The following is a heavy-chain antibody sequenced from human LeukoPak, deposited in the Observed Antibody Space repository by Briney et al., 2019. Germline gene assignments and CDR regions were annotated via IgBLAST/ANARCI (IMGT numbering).Heavy chain of an antibody. D-gene: IGHD2-21*02. V-gene: IGHV5-51*01. Sequence: GESLKISCKGSGYSFNNYWIAWVRQMPGKGLEWMGIIYPGDSDTRYSPSFQGLVTISADNSISTAYLQWSSLKASDTAMYYCARQPYCGGDCYFYDYWGQGTLVTVSS. CDR1: GYSFNNYW. CDR2: IYPGDSDT. J-gene: IGHJ4*02. CDR3: ARQPYCGGDCYFYDY.